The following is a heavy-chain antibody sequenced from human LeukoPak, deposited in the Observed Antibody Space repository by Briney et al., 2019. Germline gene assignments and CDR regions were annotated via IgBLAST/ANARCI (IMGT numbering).Heavy chain of an antibody. V-gene: IGHV1-3*01. CDR3: ARGPVWQQLVRYYFDY. CDR1: GYTFTSYA. Sequence: WASVKVSCKASGYTFTSYAMHWVRQAPGQRLEWMGWINAGNGNTKYSQKFQGRVTITRDTSASTAYMELSSLRSEDTAVYYCARGPVWQQLVRYYFDYWGQGTLVTVSS. J-gene: IGHJ4*02. CDR2: INAGNGNT. D-gene: IGHD6-13*01.